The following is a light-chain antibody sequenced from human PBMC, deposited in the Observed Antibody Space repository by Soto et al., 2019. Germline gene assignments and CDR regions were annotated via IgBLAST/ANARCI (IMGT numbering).Light chain of an antibody. CDR2: DND. Sequence: QSVLTQPHSVSAAPGQKVTISCSGSSSNIGNNYVSWYQQLPGTAPKLLIYDNDKRPSGIPDRFSGSKSGTSATLGITGLQTGDEADYYCGAWDGSLNTQVFGGGTKLTVL. CDR1: SSNIGNNY. CDR3: GAWDGSLNTQV. J-gene: IGLJ2*01. V-gene: IGLV1-51*01.